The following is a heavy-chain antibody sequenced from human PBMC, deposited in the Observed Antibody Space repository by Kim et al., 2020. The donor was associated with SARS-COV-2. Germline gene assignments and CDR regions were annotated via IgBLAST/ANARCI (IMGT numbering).Heavy chain of an antibody. D-gene: IGHD3-10*01. CDR2: ISDSGSP. J-gene: IGHJ4*02. CDR3: ARGHYYGSGKYYKGFDY. V-gene: IGHV4-31*03. CDR1: CGSISSGGYY. Sequence: SETLSLTCSVSCGSISSGGYYWSWIRQHPGKGLEWIGYISDSGSPYCNPSLKSRITISIDTSKNQFSLELSSVTAADTAVYYCARGHYYGSGKYYKGFDYWGQGTLVTVSS.